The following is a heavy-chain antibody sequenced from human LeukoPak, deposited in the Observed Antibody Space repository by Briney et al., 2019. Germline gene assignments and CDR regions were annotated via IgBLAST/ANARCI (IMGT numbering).Heavy chain of an antibody. J-gene: IGHJ6*03. CDR1: GGSISSYY. Sequence: SETLSLTCTVSGGSISSYYWSWIRQPPGKGLEWIGYIYYSGSTNYNPSLKSRVTISLDTSKNQFSLKLSSVTAADTAVYYCARIWGGVPAAIRYYYYYMDVWGKGTTVTVSS. CDR2: IYYSGST. D-gene: IGHD2-2*01. CDR3: ARIWGGVPAAIRYYYYYMDV. V-gene: IGHV4-59*12.